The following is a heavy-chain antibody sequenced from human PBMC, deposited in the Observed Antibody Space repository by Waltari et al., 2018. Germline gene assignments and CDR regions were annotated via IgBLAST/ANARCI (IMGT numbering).Heavy chain of an antibody. CDR3: AKSRGFEY. J-gene: IGHJ4*02. CDR1: GSTFSRYW. V-gene: IGHV3-7*01. Sequence: EVQLVESGGGLVQPGGSLRLCRGAPGSTFSRYWMSWVRQTPGKGLQWVANINYDGSQKYYVDSVKGRFTISRDNAKNSVYLQMNSLRVEDTAVYYCAKSRGFEYWGQGALITVSS. D-gene: IGHD2-2*01. CDR2: INYDGSQK.